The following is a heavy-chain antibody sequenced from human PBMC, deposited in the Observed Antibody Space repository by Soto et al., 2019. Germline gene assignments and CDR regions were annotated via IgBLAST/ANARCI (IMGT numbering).Heavy chain of an antibody. CDR2: ISGSGVST. Sequence: GGSLRLSGAASGFTFSSYSISWVRQAPWKGLEWVSAISGSGVSTYYADSVKGRFTISRDNSKNTLYLQMNSLRAEDTAVYYCEKALLRGGGVTTVTRKWFDPCGQGTLVTVSS. J-gene: IGHJ5*02. D-gene: IGHD4-17*01. V-gene: IGHV3-23*01. CDR1: GFTFSSYS. CDR3: EKALLRGGGVTTVTRKWFDP.